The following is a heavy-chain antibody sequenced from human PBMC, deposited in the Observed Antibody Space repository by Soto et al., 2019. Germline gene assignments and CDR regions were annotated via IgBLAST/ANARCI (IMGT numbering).Heavy chain of an antibody. CDR1: GGSISSGGYY. CDR2: IYYSGST. V-gene: IGHV4-31*03. CDR3: AREGGIVGATAADY. D-gene: IGHD1-26*01. Sequence: QVQLQESGPGLVKPSQTLSLTCTVSGGSISSGGYYWSWIRQHPGKGLEWIGHIYYSGSTYYNPSLKSRVTISVDTSKHQFSLKLSSVTAADTAVYYCAREGGIVGATAADYWGQGTLVTVSS. J-gene: IGHJ4*02.